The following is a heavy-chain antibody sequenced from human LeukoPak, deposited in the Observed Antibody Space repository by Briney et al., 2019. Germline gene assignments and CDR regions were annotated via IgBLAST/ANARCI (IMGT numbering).Heavy chain of an antibody. D-gene: IGHD5-18*01. CDR2: VRYNGNDQ. J-gene: IGHJ4*02. CDR1: GFTFNTYG. Sequence: GGSLRLSCAASGFTFNTYGIHWVRQAPGKGLEWVAFVRYNGNDQYYADSVKGRFTISRDNSKNTLYLQMNSLRAEDTAVYYCAKDMARRGYSYGGSDYWGQGTLVTVSS. CDR3: AKDMARRGYSYGGSDY. V-gene: IGHV3-30*02.